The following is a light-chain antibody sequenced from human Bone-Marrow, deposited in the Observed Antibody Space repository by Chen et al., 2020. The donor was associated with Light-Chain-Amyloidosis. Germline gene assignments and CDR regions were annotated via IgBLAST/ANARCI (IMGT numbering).Light chain of an antibody. V-gene: IGKV1-9*01. CDR1: QGISSY. CDR2: AAS. J-gene: IGKJ4*01. CDR3: QQYYSYPLT. Sequence: IQLTQSPSSLSASVGDRVTITCRASQGISSYLAWYQQKPGKAPKLLIYAASTLQSGVPSRFSGSGSGTDFTLTISSLQPDDFATYYCQQYYSYPLTFGGGTKVEVK.